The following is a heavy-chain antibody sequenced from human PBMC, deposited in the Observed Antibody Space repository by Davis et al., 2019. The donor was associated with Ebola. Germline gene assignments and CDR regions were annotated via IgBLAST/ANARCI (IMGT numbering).Heavy chain of an antibody. J-gene: IGHJ4*02. V-gene: IGHV3-64*04. CDR1: GFTFSSYA. D-gene: IGHD1-14*01. CDR2: ISSNGGST. CDR3: ARGPPEFDY. Sequence: GESLKISCSASGFTFSSYAMHWVRQAPGKGLEYVSVISSNGGSTYSADSVKGRFTISRHNSKNTLYLQMNSLRAEDTAVYYCARGPPEFDYWGQGTLVTVSS.